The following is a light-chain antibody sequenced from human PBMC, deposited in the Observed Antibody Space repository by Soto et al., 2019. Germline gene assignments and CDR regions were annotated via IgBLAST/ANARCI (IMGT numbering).Light chain of an antibody. CDR2: DVT. CDR1: TSDVGGYDY. J-gene: IGLJ3*02. V-gene: IGLV2-14*03. Sequence: QSALTQPASVSGSPGQSITISCTGITSDVGGYDYVSWYQHHPGKAPKLIIYDVTSRPSGVSDRFSGSKSGNTASLTISGLLAEDEADYYCSSYANSSSTDVFGGGTKLTVL. CDR3: SSYANSSSTDV.